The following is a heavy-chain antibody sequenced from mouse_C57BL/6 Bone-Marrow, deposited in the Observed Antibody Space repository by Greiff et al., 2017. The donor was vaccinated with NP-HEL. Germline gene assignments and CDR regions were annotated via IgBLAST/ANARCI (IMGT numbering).Heavy chain of an antibody. CDR1: GYTFTSYW. Sequence: QVQLQQPGAELVKPGASVKLSCKASGYTFTSYWMHWVKQRPGQGLEWIGMIHPNSGSTNYNEKFKSKATLTADKSSSTAYMQLSSLTSEDSAVYYCARETTVVPDWYFDVWGTGTTVTVSS. V-gene: IGHV1-64*01. J-gene: IGHJ1*03. D-gene: IGHD1-1*01. CDR3: ARETTVVPDWYFDV. CDR2: IHPNSGST.